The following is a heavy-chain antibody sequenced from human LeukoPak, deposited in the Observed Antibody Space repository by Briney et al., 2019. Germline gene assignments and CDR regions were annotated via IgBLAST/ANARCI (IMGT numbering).Heavy chain of an antibody. V-gene: IGHV4-30-4*08. J-gene: IGHJ3*02. CDR3: AKLDSSSSDAFDI. Sequence: PSQTLSLTCTVSGGSISSGDYYWSWIRQPPGRGLEWMGYIYYSGSTYYNPSLKSRVTISVDTSKNQFSLKLSSVTAADTAVYYCAKLDSSSSDAFDIWGQGTMVTVSS. CDR1: GGSISSGDYY. D-gene: IGHD3-22*01. CDR2: IYYSGST.